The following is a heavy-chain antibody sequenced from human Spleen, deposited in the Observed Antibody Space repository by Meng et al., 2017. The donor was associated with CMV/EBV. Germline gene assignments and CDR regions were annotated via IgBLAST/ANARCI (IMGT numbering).Heavy chain of an antibody. CDR2: IYYRGST. J-gene: IGHJ6*02. CDR3: TRVPVTPYYGMDV. Sequence: SETLSLTCNVSGGSISSNSYNWGWIRQPPGKGLEWIGSIYYRGSTQYNPSLKSRVTISIDTSKNQFSLKLSSVTAADTAVYYCTRVPVTPYYGMDVWGQGTTVTVSS. V-gene: IGHV4-39*07. CDR1: GGSISSNSYN. D-gene: IGHD4-11*01.